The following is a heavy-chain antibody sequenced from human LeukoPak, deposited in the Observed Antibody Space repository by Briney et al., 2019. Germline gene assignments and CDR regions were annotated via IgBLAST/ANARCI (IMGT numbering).Heavy chain of an antibody. CDR1: GFTFSSYG. CDR3: AKRMDIVVVPAADFDY. D-gene: IGHD2-2*03. Sequence: PGGSLRLSCAASGFTFSSYGMHWVRQAPGKGLEWVAFIRYDGSNKYYADSVKGRFTISRDNSENTLYLQMNSLRAEDTAVYYCAKRMDIVVVPAADFDYWGQGTLVTVSS. CDR2: IRYDGSNK. J-gene: IGHJ4*02. V-gene: IGHV3-30*02.